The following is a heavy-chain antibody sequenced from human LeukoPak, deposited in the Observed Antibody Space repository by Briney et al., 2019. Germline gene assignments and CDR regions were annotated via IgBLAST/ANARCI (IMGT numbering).Heavy chain of an antibody. CDR3: ARVGGYSGYDYADY. D-gene: IGHD5-12*01. J-gene: IGHJ4*02. CDR1: GFTFRDYY. V-gene: IGHV3-11*01. CDR2: ISSSGSTT. Sequence: PGGSLRLSCAASGFTFRDYYMSWIRQAPGKGLEWISYISSSGSTTYYTESVKGRFTVSRDNAKNSLFLQMNRLRAEDTAVYYCARVGGYSGYDYADYWGQGTLVTVSS.